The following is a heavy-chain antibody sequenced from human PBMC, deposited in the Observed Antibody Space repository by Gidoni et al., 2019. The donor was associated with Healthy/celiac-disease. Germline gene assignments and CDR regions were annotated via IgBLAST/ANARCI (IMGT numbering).Heavy chain of an antibody. Sequence: EVQLVESGGGLVQPGRSLRLSCAASGFSFDDYAMHWVRQAPGKGLEWVSGISWNSGSIGYADSVKGRFTISRDNAKNSLYLQMNSLRAEDTALYYCAKDDYDILTGFHSWGQGTLVTVSS. CDR1: GFSFDDYA. V-gene: IGHV3-9*01. J-gene: IGHJ4*02. D-gene: IGHD3-9*01. CDR3: AKDDYDILTGFHS. CDR2: ISWNSGSI.